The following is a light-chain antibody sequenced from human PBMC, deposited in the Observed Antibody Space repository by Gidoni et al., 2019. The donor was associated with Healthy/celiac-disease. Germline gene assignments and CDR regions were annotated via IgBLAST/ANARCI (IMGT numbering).Light chain of an antibody. CDR1: QDISNY. J-gene: IGKJ4*01. V-gene: IGKV1-33*01. CDR3: QQYDNLPLT. CDR2: DAS. Sequence: DIQMTQSPSSLSASVGDRVTITCQASQDISNYVNWYQQKPGKAPKLLIYDASNLETGVPSRFSGSGSVTDFTFTIRSLQPEDIATYYCQQYDNLPLTFGGGTKVEIK.